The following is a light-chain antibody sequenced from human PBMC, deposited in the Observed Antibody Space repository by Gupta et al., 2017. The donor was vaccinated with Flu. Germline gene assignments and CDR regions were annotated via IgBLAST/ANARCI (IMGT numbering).Light chain of an antibody. V-gene: IGKV1-5*01. CDR2: DAS. CDR1: QAISSW. J-gene: IGKJ1*01. Sequence: GDRVTITCRASQAISSWLAWYQQKPGKAPKLLIYDASSLETGVPSRFSGSGSGTEFTLTISSLQPDDFATYYCQQYRNSPWTFGQGTKVEIK. CDR3: QQYRNSPWT.